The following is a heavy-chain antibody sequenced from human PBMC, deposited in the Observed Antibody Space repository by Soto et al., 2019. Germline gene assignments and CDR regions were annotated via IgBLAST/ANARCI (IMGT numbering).Heavy chain of an antibody. CDR2: ISTYNGNT. Sequence: QVQLVQSGAEVKKLGASVRVSCKASSYTFIRDGISWVRQAPGQGLEWMGWISTYNGNTNYAQKLQGRVTMTTDISTRTAYMELRSLRSDDTAVYYCSTPAFEYWAQGTLVTVSS. D-gene: IGHD2-15*01. J-gene: IGHJ4*02. CDR1: SYTFIRDG. V-gene: IGHV1-18*01. CDR3: STPAFEY.